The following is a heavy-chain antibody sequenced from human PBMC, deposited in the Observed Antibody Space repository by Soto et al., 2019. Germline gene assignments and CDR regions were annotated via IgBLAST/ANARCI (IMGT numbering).Heavy chain of an antibody. J-gene: IGHJ3*02. CDR3: ARGSGPNDAFDI. CDR2: IYYSGST. Sequence: QVQLQESGPGLVKPSETLSLTCTVSGGSVSSGSYYWSWIRQPPGKGLEWIGYIYYSGSTNYNTSLNSRATISVDTSKNQFSLKMSSVTAADTAVYYCARGSGPNDAFDIWGQGTMVTVSS. D-gene: IGHD2-15*01. V-gene: IGHV4-61*01. CDR1: GGSVSSGSYY.